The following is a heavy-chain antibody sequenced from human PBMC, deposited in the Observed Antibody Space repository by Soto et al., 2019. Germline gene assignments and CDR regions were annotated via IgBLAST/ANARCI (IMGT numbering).Heavy chain of an antibody. Sequence: ASLKLSCKVSGYPLTELWIHWVRQAPGKGLEWMGGFDPEDGETIYAQKFQGRVTMTEDTSTDTAYMELSSLRSEDTAVYYCSTDRALRGWLFAYWTQGTLVTGSS. D-gene: IGHD6-19*01. V-gene: IGHV1-24*01. J-gene: IGHJ4*02. CDR1: GYPLTELW. CDR3: STDRALRGWLFAY. CDR2: FDPEDGET.